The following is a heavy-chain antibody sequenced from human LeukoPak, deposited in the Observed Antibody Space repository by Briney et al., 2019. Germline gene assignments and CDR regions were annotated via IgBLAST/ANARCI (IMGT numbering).Heavy chain of an antibody. CDR1: GFTFSSYA. D-gene: IGHD2-2*01. CDR3: AKRGKSCSSASCSSLYYFDY. V-gene: IGHV3-23*01. CDR2: IGGSSGNT. Sequence: GGSLRLSCAASGFTFSSYAMSWVRQAPGKGLEWVSTIGGSSGNTYNADSVKGRFTISRDNSKNTLYLQMSSLGAEDTAIYYCAKRGKSCSSASCSSLYYFDYWGQGTLVTVSS. J-gene: IGHJ4*02.